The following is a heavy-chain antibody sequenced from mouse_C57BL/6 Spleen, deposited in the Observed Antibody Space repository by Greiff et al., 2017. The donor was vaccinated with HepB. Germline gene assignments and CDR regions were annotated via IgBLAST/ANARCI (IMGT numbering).Heavy chain of an antibody. Sequence: QVQLKQSGPELVKPGASVKISCKASGYAFSSSWMNWVKQRPGKGLEWIGRIYPGDGDTNYNGKFKGKATLTADKSSSTAYMHLSSLTSEDSAVCFCARAYDGYYPYWGQGTLVTVSA. J-gene: IGHJ3*01. CDR3: ARAYDGYYPY. CDR2: IYPGDGDT. D-gene: IGHD2-3*01. CDR1: GYAFSSSW. V-gene: IGHV1-82*01.